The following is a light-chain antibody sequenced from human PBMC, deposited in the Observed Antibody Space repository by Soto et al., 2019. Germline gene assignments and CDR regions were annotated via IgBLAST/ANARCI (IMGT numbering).Light chain of an antibody. CDR1: QSINGNY. CDR2: GTS. J-gene: IGKJ1*01. Sequence: EIVFTQSPGTLSFSPGDRATLSCRASQSINGNYLHWYQQKPGQAPRLLIFGTSSRATGIPDRFIGGGSGTDFTLTISRLEPEDFAVYYCQQCGSLPGTFGQGTKVDIK. CDR3: QQCGSLPGT. V-gene: IGKV3-20*01.